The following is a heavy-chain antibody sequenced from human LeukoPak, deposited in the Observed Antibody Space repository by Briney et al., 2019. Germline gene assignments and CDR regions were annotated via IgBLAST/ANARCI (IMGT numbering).Heavy chain of an antibody. J-gene: IGHJ6*02. Sequence: SETLSLTCTVSGGSISSYYWSWIRQPPGKGLEWIGYIYYSGSTNYNPSLKSRVTISVDTSKNQFSLKLSSVTAADTAVYYCAGEYYYDSSGYYPVGMDVWGQGTTVTVSS. CDR1: GGSISSYY. V-gene: IGHV4-59*12. CDR3: AGEYYYDSSGYYPVGMDV. D-gene: IGHD3-22*01. CDR2: IYYSGST.